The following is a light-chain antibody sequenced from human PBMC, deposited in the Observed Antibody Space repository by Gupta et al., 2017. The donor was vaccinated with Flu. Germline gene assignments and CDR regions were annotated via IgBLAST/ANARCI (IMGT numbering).Light chain of an antibody. CDR2: GAS. Sequence: EIVLTQSPGTLSLSPGERATLSCRASQSVSSSYLAWYQQKPGQAPRLLIYGASSRATGIPDRFSGSGSGTDLTLTISRLEPEDVAVDYCQQYGSSRTFGQGTKVEIK. J-gene: IGKJ1*01. CDR3: QQYGSSRT. CDR1: QSVSSSY. V-gene: IGKV3-20*01.